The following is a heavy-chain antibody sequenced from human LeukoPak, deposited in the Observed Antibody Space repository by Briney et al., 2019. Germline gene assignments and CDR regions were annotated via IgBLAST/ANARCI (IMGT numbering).Heavy chain of an antibody. CDR2: INHSGST. V-gene: IGHV4-34*01. D-gene: IGHD3-16*02. J-gene: IGHJ4*02. CDR3: ARGHPYYDYVWGSYRYIIDY. Sequence: SETLSLTCAVYGGSFSGYYWSWIRQPPGKGLEWIGEINHSGSTNYNPSLKSRVTISVDTSKNQFSLRLSSVTAADTAVYYCARGHPYYDYVWGSYRYIIDYWGQGTLVTVSS. CDR1: GGSFSGYY.